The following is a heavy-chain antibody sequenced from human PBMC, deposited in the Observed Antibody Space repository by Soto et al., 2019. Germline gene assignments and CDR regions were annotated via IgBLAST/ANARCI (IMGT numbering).Heavy chain of an antibody. D-gene: IGHD3-22*01. Sequence: HLVESGGGVVQPGGSLRLSCAASGFAFSAFGMQWVRQTPAKGLEWVAVISYDGVNKNYPDSVKGRFTVSRDNSQNTLYLQMSTLTVDDTAVYYCAKYRRSVFYCDALDIWGQGTLVAVSS. V-gene: IGHV3-30*18. CDR1: GFAFSAFG. J-gene: IGHJ3*02. CDR3: AKYRRSVFYCDALDI. CDR2: ISYDGVNK.